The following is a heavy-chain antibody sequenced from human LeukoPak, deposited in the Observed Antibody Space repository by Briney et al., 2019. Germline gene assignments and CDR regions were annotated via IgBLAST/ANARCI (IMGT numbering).Heavy chain of an antibody. V-gene: IGHV1-69*13. CDR2: IIPIFGTA. CDR3: ARSTFPEEHYYYGMDV. D-gene: IGHD1-26*01. Sequence: SVKVSCKASGGTFSSYAISWVRQAPGQGLEWRGGIIPIFGTANYAQKFQGRVTITADESTSTAYMELSSLRSEDTAVYYCARSTFPEEHYYYGMDVWGKGTTVTVSS. J-gene: IGHJ6*04. CDR1: GGTFSSYA.